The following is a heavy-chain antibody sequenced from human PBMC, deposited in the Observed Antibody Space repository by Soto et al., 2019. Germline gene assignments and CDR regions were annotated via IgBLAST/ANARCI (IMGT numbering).Heavy chain of an antibody. V-gene: IGHV3-9*01. J-gene: IGHJ4*02. D-gene: IGHD1-1*01. CDR2: ISWNSGSI. Sequence: GGSLRLSCAASGFTFDDYAMHWVRQAPGKGLEWVSGISWNSGSIGYADSVKGRFTISRDNAKNSLYLQMNSLRAEDTALYYCAKGGGLQTIYYFDYWGQGTLVTVSS. CDR3: AKGGGLQTIYYFDY. CDR1: GFTFDDYA.